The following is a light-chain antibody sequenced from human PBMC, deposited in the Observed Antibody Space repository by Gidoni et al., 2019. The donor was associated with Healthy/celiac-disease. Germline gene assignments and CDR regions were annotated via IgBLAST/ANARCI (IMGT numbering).Light chain of an antibody. CDR2: AAS. J-gene: IGKJ4*01. V-gene: IGKV1-39*01. CDR1: QSISSY. CDR3: QQCYSTPRDT. Sequence: DNQMTKSPSSLSASVRDRVTITCRASQSISSYLNWYQQKPGKAPKLLIYAASSLQSGVPSRFSGSGSGTDFTLTISSLQPEDFATYYCQQCYSTPRDTFGGGTKVEIK.